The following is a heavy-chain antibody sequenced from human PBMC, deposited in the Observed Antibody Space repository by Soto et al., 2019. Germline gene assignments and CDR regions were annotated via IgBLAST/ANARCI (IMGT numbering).Heavy chain of an antibody. CDR3: ARGVSAGVDY. CDR1: GYSFTSLD. J-gene: IGHJ4*02. CDR2: MQPSTGRT. V-gene: IGHV1-8*01. D-gene: IGHD1-26*01. Sequence: GASVKVSCKASGYSFTSLDINWVRQTAGQGLEWMGWMQPSTGRTGYAQKFQGRVAMTRDTSINTAYMELTTLTSDDTAFYYCARGVSAGVDYWGQGTLVTVSS.